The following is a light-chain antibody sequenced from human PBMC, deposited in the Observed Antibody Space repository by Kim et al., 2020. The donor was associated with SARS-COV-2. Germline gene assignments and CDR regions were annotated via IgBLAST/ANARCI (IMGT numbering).Light chain of an antibody. CDR2: GAS. V-gene: IGKV3-20*01. Sequence: LSPVDRATLSCRASQYVNSNYLAWSQHKPGQAPRLLIYGASSRATGVPDRFSGSGSGTDFTLTIARLEPEDFAVYYCQQYGDLITFGQGTRLEIK. CDR1: QYVNSNY. J-gene: IGKJ5*01. CDR3: QQYGDLIT.